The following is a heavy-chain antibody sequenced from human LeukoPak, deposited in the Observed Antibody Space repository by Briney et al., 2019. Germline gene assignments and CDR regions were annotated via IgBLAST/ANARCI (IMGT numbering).Heavy chain of an antibody. CDR1: GGTISSSSYY. V-gene: IGHV4-39*01. CDR2: TYYSGST. J-gene: IGHJ4*02. Sequence: SETLYLTCNVSGGTISSSSYYWVWIRQPPGKGLEWTGSTYYSGSTYYHQSLKSRITISVDTSKNQFSLQLSSVTAEDTAVYYCASGRWDYDYWGQGTLVTVSS. CDR3: ASGRWDYDY. D-gene: IGHD4-23*01.